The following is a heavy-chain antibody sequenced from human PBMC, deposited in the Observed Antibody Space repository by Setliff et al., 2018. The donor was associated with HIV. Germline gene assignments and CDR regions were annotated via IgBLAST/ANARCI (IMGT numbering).Heavy chain of an antibody. J-gene: IGHJ6*03. V-gene: IGHV3-30*02. CDR3: AREVYRYDDGSESMDV. D-gene: IGHD5-18*01. CDR1: GFTFSHYG. CDR2: IRYDGSNK. Sequence: VGSLRLSCAASGFTFSHYGMHWVRQAPGKGLEWVAFIRYDGSNKYYADSVKGRFTISRDSAKNSLYLQTSSLRAEDTAVYYCAREVYRYDDGSESMDVWGKGTTVTVSS.